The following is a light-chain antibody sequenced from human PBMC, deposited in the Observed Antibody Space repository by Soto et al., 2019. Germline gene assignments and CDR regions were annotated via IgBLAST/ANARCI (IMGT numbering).Light chain of an antibody. Sequence: QSVLTQPPSVSAAPGQKVTISCSGSSSNIGNNYVSWYQQLPGTAPKLLIYENNKRPSGIPDRFSGSKSGTSATLGITGLQTGDEADYYCGTWDSSLSARVFGVGTKLTVL. CDR1: SSNIGNNY. J-gene: IGLJ3*02. CDR2: ENN. V-gene: IGLV1-51*02. CDR3: GTWDSSLSARV.